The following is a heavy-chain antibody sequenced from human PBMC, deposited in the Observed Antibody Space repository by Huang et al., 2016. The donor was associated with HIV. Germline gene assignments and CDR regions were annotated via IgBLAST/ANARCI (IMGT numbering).Heavy chain of an antibody. V-gene: IGHV5-51*03. J-gene: IGHJ4*02. CDR3: ARPLLGYSNGYYFDN. CDR2: IYPGDSDT. Sequence: EVQLVQSGAVVKKPGESLKISCKVSGYRFTNSWIGWVRQMPGKGLEWMGIIYPGDSDTKYSPSFQGQVTISADKSVSTAYLQWSRLKASDSAVYYCARPLLGYSNGYYFDNWGQGTLVTVSS. D-gene: IGHD5-18*01. CDR1: GYRFTNSW.